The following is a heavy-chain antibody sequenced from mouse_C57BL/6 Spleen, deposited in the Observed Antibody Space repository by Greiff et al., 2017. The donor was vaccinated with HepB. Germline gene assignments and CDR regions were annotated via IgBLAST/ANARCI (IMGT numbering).Heavy chain of an antibody. CDR2: INPNYGTT. CDR1: GYSFTDYN. D-gene: IGHD1-1*01. CDR3: GRSSYGSSPWFAY. J-gene: IGHJ3*01. Sequence: VQLQQSGPELVKPGASVKISCKASGYSFTDYNMNWVKQSNGQSLEWIGEINPNYGTTSYNQKFKGKATLTVDQSSSTAYMQLNSLTSEDSAVYYCGRSSYGSSPWFAYWGQGTLVTVSA. V-gene: IGHV1-39*01.